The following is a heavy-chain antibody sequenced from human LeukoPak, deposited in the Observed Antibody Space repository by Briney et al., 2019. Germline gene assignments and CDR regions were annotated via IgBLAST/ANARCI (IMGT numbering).Heavy chain of an antibody. CDR2: INPNSGGT. D-gene: IGHD3-22*01. V-gene: IGHV1-2*06. Sequence: ASVKVSCKASGYTLTDYYMHWVRQAPGQGLEWMGRINPNSGGTNYAQKFQGRVTMTRDTSISTVYMELSRLRSDDTAVYYCARVGYYESSGYYEYWGQGTLVPVSS. J-gene: IGHJ4*02. CDR1: GYTLTDYY. CDR3: ARVGYYESSGYYEY.